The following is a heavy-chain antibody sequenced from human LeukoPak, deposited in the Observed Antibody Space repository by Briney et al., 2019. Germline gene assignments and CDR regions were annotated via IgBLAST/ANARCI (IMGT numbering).Heavy chain of an antibody. CDR3: ARQSLIRGVIRNWFDP. V-gene: IGHV4-39*01. Sequence: PSETLSLTCTVSGGSISSSSYYWGWIRQPPGKGLEWIGSIYYSGSTYYNPSLKSRVTISVDTSKNQFSLKLSSVTAADTAVYYCARQSLIRGVIRNWFDPWGQGTLVTVS. CDR1: GGSISSSSYY. J-gene: IGHJ5*02. D-gene: IGHD3-10*01. CDR2: IYYSGST.